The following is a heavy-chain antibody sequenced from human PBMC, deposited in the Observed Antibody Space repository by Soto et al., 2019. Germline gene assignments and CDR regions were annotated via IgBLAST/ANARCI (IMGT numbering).Heavy chain of an antibody. CDR1: GYTFTSYY. J-gene: IGHJ2*01. V-gene: IGHV1-46*01. D-gene: IGHD3-22*01. CDR3: ARDGYLRYYYDSSGYFALTKNWYFDL. Sequence: QVQLVQSGAEVKKPGASVKVSCKASGYTFTSYYMHWVRQAPGQGLEWMGIINPSGGSTSYAQKFQGRVTMTRDTSTSTVYMVLSSLRSEDTAVYYCARDGYLRYYYDSSGYFALTKNWYFDLWGRGTLVTVSS. CDR2: INPSGGST.